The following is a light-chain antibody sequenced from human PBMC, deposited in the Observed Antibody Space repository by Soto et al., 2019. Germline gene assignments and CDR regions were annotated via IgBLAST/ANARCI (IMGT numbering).Light chain of an antibody. Sequence: DIQMTQSPSSLSASVGDRVTITCQASQDIRNYLNWYQQKPGKVPKLLIYDASNLETGVPSRFSGSGSGTDFTFTISSLQPEDIATYYCQQYDNLPRTFGGGTKVEIK. CDR3: QQYDNLPRT. V-gene: IGKV1-33*01. CDR2: DAS. CDR1: QDIRNY. J-gene: IGKJ4*01.